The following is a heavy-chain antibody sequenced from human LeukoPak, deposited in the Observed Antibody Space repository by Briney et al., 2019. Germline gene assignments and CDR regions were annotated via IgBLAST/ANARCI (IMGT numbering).Heavy chain of an antibody. D-gene: IGHD2-2*01. CDR3: AKATQRYCSSTSCRGY. Sequence: GGSLRLSCAASGFTLSSYAMHWVRQAPGKGLEWVAFIRYGGSNKYYADSVKGRFTISRDNSKNTLYQQMNSLRAEDTAVYYCAKATQRYCSSTSCRGYWGQGTLVTVSS. CDR2: IRYGGSNK. V-gene: IGHV3-30*02. CDR1: GFTLSSYA. J-gene: IGHJ4*02.